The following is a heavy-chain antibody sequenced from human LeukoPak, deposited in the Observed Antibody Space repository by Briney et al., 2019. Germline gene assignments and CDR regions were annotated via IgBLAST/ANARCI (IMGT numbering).Heavy chain of an antibody. V-gene: IGHV3-15*01. CDR2: IKNKIDGGTT. CDR3: TTTGADTRNWFDP. CDR1: GFSFSDAW. Sequence: GGSLRLSCAASGFSFSDAWMTWVRQALGKGLEGVGRIKNKIDGGTTDYAAPVKGRFTISREDSKNMLYLQMNSLKTEDTAVYYCTTTGADTRNWFDPWGQGTLVTVSS. D-gene: IGHD5-18*01. J-gene: IGHJ5*02.